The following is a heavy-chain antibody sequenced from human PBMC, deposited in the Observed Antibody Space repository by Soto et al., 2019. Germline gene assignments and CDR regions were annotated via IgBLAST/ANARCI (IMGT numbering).Heavy chain of an antibody. V-gene: IGHV4-4*07. CDR2: IFTNEHI. D-gene: IGHD1-26*01. Sequence: PSEKLPHTNTVSGGSISRYYWNGCRQPAGKRLEWIGRIFTNEHINYNPSLKSRATLSVDMSKNQFSLKLTSVTADDKAVYYFARDRLGEDPHPGAYSGQGTLV. CDR3: ARDRLGEDPHPGAY. J-gene: IGHJ1*01. CDR1: GGSISRYY.